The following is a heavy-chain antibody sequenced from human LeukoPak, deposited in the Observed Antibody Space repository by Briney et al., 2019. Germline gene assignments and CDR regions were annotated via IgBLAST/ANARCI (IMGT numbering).Heavy chain of an antibody. CDR2: IIPVFGAA. V-gene: IGHV1-69*01. J-gene: IGHJ6*02. Sequence: SVKVSCKASGGTFSSYGVSWMRQAPGQGLEWMGGIIPVFGAANYAQGFRGRVTLTADESTNTAYMDLSGLRSEDTAVYYCARTRSGCSATNCYPYEMDVWGQGTTVTVSS. CDR1: GGTFSSYG. CDR3: ARTRSGCSATNCYPYEMDV. D-gene: IGHD1-26*01.